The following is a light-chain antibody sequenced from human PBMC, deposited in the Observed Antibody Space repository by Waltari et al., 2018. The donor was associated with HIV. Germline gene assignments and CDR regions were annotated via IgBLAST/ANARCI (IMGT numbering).Light chain of an antibody. J-gene: IGLJ3*02. Sequence: QSALTQPASVSGSPGQSITISCTGTSRDVGGHDFVPWYQQTPGQGPKLMIYAVNKRPSGVSDRFSGSKSGNTASLTISGLQAGDEADYYCSSYISSATWVFGGGTKLTVV. CDR2: AVN. V-gene: IGLV2-14*01. CDR1: SRDVGGHDF. CDR3: SSYISSATWV.